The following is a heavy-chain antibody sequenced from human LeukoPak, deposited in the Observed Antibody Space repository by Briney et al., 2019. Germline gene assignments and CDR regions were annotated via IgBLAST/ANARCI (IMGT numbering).Heavy chain of an antibody. D-gene: IGHD3-22*01. CDR3: ARETAYYYDSTPHGAFDI. Sequence: ASVKVSCKASGYTFTGYYMHWVRQAPGQGREWMGWINSNSGGTNYAQKFQGRVTMTRDTSISTAYMELSRLRSDDTAVYYCARETAYYYDSTPHGAFDIWGQGTMVTVSS. CDR2: INSNSGGT. CDR1: GYTFTGYY. J-gene: IGHJ3*02. V-gene: IGHV1-2*02.